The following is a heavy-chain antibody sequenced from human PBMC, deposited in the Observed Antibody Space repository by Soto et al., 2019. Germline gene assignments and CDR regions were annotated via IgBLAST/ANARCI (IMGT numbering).Heavy chain of an antibody. CDR3: ASCIAARPGYYYGMDV. CDR1: GGSFSGYY. CDR2: INHSGST. Sequence: PSETLSLTCAVYGGSFSGYYWSWIRQPPGKGLEWIGEINHSGSTNYNPSLKSRVTISVDTSKSQFSLKLSSVTAADTAVYYCASCIAARPGYYYGMDVWGQGTTVTVSS. D-gene: IGHD6-6*01. V-gene: IGHV4-34*01. J-gene: IGHJ6*02.